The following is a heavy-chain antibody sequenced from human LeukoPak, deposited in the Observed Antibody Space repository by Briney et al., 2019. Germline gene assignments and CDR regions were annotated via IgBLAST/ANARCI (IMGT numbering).Heavy chain of an antibody. CDR3: ARADSSGGY. D-gene: IGHD6-25*01. Sequence: GGSLRLSCAASGFTFSSYTIDWVRQAPGKGLEWVAVISYDGTNNYYADSVKGRFTISRDNSRNTLYLQMNSLRAEDTAVYYCARADSSGGYWGQGTLVTVSS. J-gene: IGHJ4*02. CDR1: GFTFSSYT. V-gene: IGHV3-30-3*01. CDR2: ISYDGTNN.